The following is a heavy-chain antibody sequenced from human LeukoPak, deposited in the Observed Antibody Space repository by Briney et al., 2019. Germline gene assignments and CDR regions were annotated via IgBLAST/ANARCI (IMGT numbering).Heavy chain of an antibody. V-gene: IGHV3-30*18. J-gene: IGHJ4*02. CDR3: AKILDGYNEDY. CDR1: GFTFSSYG. D-gene: IGHD5-24*01. CDR2: ISYDGSNK. Sequence: GRSLRLSCAASGFTFSSYGMHWVRQAPGKGLEWVAVISYDGSNKYYADSVKGRLTISRDNSKDTLYLQMNSLRAEDTAVYYCAKILDGYNEDYWGQGTLVTVSS.